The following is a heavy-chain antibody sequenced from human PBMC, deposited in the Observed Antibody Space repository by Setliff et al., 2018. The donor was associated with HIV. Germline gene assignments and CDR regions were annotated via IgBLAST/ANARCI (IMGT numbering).Heavy chain of an antibody. D-gene: IGHD3-22*01. V-gene: IGHV3-21*01. CDR3: ARARHDSSGGDAFDI. Sequence: AGGSLRLSCAASGFTFSSYSMNWVRQAPGKGLEWVSSISSSSSYIYYADSVKGRFTISRDNAKNSLYLQMNSLRAEDTAVYYCARARHDSSGGDAFDIWGQGTMVTVSS. CDR1: GFTFSSYS. CDR2: ISSSSSYI. J-gene: IGHJ3*02.